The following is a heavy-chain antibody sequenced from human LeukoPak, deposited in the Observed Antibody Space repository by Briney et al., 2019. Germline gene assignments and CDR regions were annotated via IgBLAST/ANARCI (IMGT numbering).Heavy chain of an antibody. CDR1: GFTFSSYG. CDR2: IRYDGSNK. J-gene: IGHJ4*02. V-gene: IGHV3-30*02. Sequence: GGSLRLSCAASGFTFSSYGMHWVRQAPGKGLEWVAFIRYDGSNKYYADSVKGRFSISRDNSKNTLYLQMNSLRAEDTAVYYCAKEAVAGMEFDYWGQGTLVTVSS. D-gene: IGHD6-19*01. CDR3: AKEAVAGMEFDY.